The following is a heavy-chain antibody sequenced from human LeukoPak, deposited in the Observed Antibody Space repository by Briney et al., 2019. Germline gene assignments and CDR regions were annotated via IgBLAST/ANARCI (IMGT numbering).Heavy chain of an antibody. CDR3: VREGSTSSGNWFDP. CDR2: IGTIGGAP. CDR1: GFDFSDYF. V-gene: IGHV3-11*01. Sequence: GGSLRLSCVASGFDFSDYFMGWIRQAPGRGLEWISYIGTIGGAPYYAESVKGRFTVSRDNAKNSVFLHLNSLRAEDTAMYYCVREGSTSSGNWFDPWGQGTRVAVSS. J-gene: IGHJ5*02. D-gene: IGHD2-2*01.